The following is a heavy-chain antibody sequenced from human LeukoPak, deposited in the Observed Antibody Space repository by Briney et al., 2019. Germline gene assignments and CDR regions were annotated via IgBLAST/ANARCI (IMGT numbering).Heavy chain of an antibody. CDR2: ISYDGSNK. CDR1: GFTFSSYA. V-gene: IGHV3-30-3*01. D-gene: IGHD3-10*01. J-gene: IGHJ4*02. Sequence: GGSLRLSCAASGFTFSSYAMHWVRQAPGKGLEWVAVISYDGSNKYYADSVKGRFTISRDNSKNTLYLQMNSLRAEDTAVYYCAAHYYGSGSYVDYWGQGTLVTVSS. CDR3: AAHYYGSGSYVDY.